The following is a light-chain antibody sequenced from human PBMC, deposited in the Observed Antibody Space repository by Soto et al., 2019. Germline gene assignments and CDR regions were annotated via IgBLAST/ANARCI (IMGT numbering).Light chain of an antibody. CDR2: AAS. V-gene: IGKV1-27*01. CDR3: QKYYSGPL. Sequence: DIQMAQSPSSLSASVGDRVTITCRASQVISDYLAWYQQKPGKAPKLLIYAASTLQSGVPSRLSGSGSGTDFTLTIRSLQPEDVATYYCQKYYSGPLFGQGTRLEIK. J-gene: IGKJ5*01. CDR1: QVISDY.